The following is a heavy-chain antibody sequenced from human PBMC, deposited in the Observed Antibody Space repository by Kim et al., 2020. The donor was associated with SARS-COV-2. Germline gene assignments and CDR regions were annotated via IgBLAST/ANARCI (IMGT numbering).Heavy chain of an antibody. Sequence: ASVKVSCKASGYTFTSYGISWVRQAPGQGLEWMGWISAYNGNTNYAQKLQGRVTMTTDTSTSTAYMELRSLRSDDTAVYYCAIDYYDSSGDYFGYWGQGTLVTVSS. CDR3: AIDYYDSSGDYFGY. V-gene: IGHV1-18*04. J-gene: IGHJ4*02. CDR2: ISAYNGNT. CDR1: GYTFTSYG. D-gene: IGHD3-22*01.